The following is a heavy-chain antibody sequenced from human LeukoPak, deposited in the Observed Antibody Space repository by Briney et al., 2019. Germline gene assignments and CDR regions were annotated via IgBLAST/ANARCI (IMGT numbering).Heavy chain of an antibody. V-gene: IGHV3-9*01. CDR2: ISWNSGSI. J-gene: IGHJ4*02. CDR1: GFTFDDYA. D-gene: IGHD6-19*01. Sequence: GGSLRLSCAASGFTFDDYAMHWVRQAPGKGLEWVSGISWNSGSIGYADSVKGRFTISRDNAKNSLSLQMSSLRAEDTAVYYCAKHGSSGWYQPFDYWGQGILVIVSS. CDR3: AKHGSSGWYQPFDY.